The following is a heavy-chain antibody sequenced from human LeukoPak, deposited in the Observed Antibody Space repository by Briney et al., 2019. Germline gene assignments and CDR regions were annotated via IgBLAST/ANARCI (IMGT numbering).Heavy chain of an antibody. Sequence: GGSLRLSCAASGFTLSSYEMNWVRQAPGKGLVWVSYISSSGSTIYYADSVKGRFTISRDNAKNSLYLQMNSLRAEDTAVYYCASAGHYGDYYYYYMDVWGKGTTVTVSS. J-gene: IGHJ6*03. D-gene: IGHD4-17*01. CDR2: ISSSGSTI. CDR3: ASAGHYGDYYYYYMDV. CDR1: GFTLSSYE. V-gene: IGHV3-48*03.